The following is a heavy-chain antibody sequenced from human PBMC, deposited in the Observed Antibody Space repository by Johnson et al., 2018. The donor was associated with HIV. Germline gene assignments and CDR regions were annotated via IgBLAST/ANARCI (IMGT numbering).Heavy chain of an antibody. CDR3: ARGRGIVSPQQVALDI. CDR1: GFTFSSYG. Sequence: VQLVESGGGVVQRGGSLRLSCVASGFTFSSYGMHWVRQAPGKGLEWVANIKQDGSEKYYVDSVKGRFTISRDNAKNSLYLQMNSLRAEDTAVYYCARGRGIVSPQQVALDIWGQGTRVTVSS. J-gene: IGHJ3*02. V-gene: IGHV3-7*01. D-gene: IGHD1-26*01. CDR2: IKQDGSEK.